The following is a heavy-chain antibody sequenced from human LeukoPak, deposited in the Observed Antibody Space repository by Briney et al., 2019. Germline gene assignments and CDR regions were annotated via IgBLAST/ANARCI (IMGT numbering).Heavy chain of an antibody. CDR1: GFTFSSYA. CDR2: ISYDGSNK. D-gene: IGHD3-10*01. CDR3: AREYGSGSHIYYYYGMDV. Sequence: LSGRSLRLSCAASGFTFSSYAMHWVRQAPGKGLEWVAVISYDGSNKYYADSVKGRFTISRDNSKNTLYLQMNSLRAEDTAVYYCAREYGSGSHIYYYYGMDVWGQGTTVTVSS. J-gene: IGHJ6*02. V-gene: IGHV3-30-3*01.